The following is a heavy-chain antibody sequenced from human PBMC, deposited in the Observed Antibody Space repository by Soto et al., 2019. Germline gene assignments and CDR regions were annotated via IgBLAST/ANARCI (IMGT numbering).Heavy chain of an antibody. CDR1: GFIFSRCG. Sequence: QVQLVESGGGVVQPGRSLRLSCAASGFIFSRCGMHWVRQAPGKGLEWVAVISYDGINKYYEDSVKGRFAISRDNSKNTLYLQMHSLSADDTAVYYCVQDRGPFGDGRERGDYWGQGNLVAVSS. V-gene: IGHV3-30*18. D-gene: IGHD3-16*01. CDR3: VQDRGPFGDGRERGDY. CDR2: ISYDGINK. J-gene: IGHJ4*02.